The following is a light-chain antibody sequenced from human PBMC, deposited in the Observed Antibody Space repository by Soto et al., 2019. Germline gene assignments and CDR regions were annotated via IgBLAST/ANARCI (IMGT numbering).Light chain of an antibody. CDR2: GAS. Sequence: EIVLTQSPGTLSLSPGERATLSCRASQSVSSSFLAWYQQKPGQAPRLLIYGASSRATGIPDRFSGSGSGTDFTLTISRLEPEDSAVYYCHQYVSSPPAWAFGQGTKVEIK. CDR3: HQYVSSPPAWA. CDR1: QSVSSSF. V-gene: IGKV3-20*01. J-gene: IGKJ1*01.